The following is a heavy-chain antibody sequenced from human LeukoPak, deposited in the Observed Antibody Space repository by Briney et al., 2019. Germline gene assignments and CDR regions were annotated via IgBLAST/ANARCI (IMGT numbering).Heavy chain of an antibody. J-gene: IGHJ4*02. CDR3: ARDSTTEFDY. CDR2: IYYSGST. Sequence: PSETLSLTCTVSGGSISSGGYYWTWIRQHPGKGLEWIGYIYYSGSTFYNPSLTSRVTISIDTPKNQFSLKPSSVTAADTAVYYCARDSTTEFDYWGQGTLVTVSS. CDR1: GGSISSGGYY. V-gene: IGHV4-31*03. D-gene: IGHD2/OR15-2a*01.